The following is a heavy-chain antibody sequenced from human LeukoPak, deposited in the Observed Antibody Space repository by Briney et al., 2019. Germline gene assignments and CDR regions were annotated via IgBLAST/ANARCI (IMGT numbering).Heavy chain of an antibody. V-gene: IGHV3-30-3*01. CDR2: ISYDGSNK. J-gene: IGHJ3*02. Sequence: GGSLRLSCAASGFTFSSYAMHWVRQAPGKGLEWVAVISYDGSNKYYADSVKGRFTISRDNSKNTLYLQMNSLRAEDTAVYYCARPLNDAFDIWGQGTMVTVSS. CDR3: ARPLNDAFDI. CDR1: GFTFSSYA.